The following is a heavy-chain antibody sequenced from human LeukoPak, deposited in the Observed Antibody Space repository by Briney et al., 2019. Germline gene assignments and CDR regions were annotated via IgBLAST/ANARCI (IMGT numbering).Heavy chain of an antibody. D-gene: IGHD5-24*01. CDR3: ARSGTEDGYNIYFDH. CDR2: ISGSGSGT. J-gene: IGHJ4*02. V-gene: IGHV3-23*01. Sequence: PGGSLRLSCAASGFTFSSYAMSWVRQAPGKGLEWVSLISGSGSGTHYADSVKGRFTISRDNSKNMLYLHMNSLRADDTAAYYCARSGTEDGYNIYFDHWGQGTLVTVTS. CDR1: GFTFSSYA.